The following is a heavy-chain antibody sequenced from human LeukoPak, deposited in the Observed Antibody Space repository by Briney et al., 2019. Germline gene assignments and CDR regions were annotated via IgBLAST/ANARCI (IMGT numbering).Heavy chain of an antibody. CDR1: GFTFSSYA. CDR3: ASDTYYYDSSGYPDDY. CDR2: ISSSSSYI. D-gene: IGHD3-22*01. J-gene: IGHJ4*02. Sequence: PGGSLRLSCAASGFTFSSYAMSWVRQAPGEGLEWVSSISSSSSYIYYADSVKGRFTISRDNAKNSLYLQMNSLRAEDTAVYYCASDTYYYDSSGYPDDYWGQGTLVTVSS. V-gene: IGHV3-21*01.